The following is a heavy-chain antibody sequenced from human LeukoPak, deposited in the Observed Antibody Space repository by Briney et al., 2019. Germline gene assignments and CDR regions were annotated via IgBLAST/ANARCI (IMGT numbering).Heavy chain of an antibody. CDR2: IKSKSDGGTT. D-gene: IGHD2-15*01. V-gene: IGHV3-15*01. CDR1: TFTFINAW. CDR3: TTAPRGYCSGGSCSYAFDI. J-gene: IGHJ3*02. Sequence: GGPLRLSCAPSTFTFINAWMSWVRQAPGKGLEWVGRIKSKSDGGTTDYAAPVKGRFTISRDDSKNTLYLQMNSLKTEDTAVYYCTTAPRGYCSGGSCSYAFDIWGQGTMVTVSS.